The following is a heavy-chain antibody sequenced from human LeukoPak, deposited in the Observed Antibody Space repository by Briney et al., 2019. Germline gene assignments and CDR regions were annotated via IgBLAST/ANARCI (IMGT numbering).Heavy chain of an antibody. CDR2: ISAYNGNT. D-gene: IGHD6-6*01. V-gene: IGHV1-18*01. J-gene: IGHJ4*02. CDR1: GYTFTSYG. Sequence: ASVKVSCKASGYTFTSYGISWVRQAPGQGLEWMGWISAYNGNTNYAQKLQGRVTMTTGTSTSTAYMELRSLRSDDTAVYYCARVGVEYSSSFGFDYWGQGTLVTVSS. CDR3: ARVGVEYSSSFGFDY.